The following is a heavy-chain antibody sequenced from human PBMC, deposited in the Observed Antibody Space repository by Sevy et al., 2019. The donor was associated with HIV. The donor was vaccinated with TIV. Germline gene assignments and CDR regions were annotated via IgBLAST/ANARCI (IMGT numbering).Heavy chain of an antibody. Sequence: GGSLRLSCAASGFTFSSYDMHWVRQATGKGLEWVSAIGTAGDPYYPGSVKGQCTISRENAKNSLYLQMNSLRAGATAVYYCARGREGPFYGMDVWGQGTTVTVSS. CDR3: ARGREGPFYGMDV. V-gene: IGHV3-13*05. CDR1: GFTFSSYD. J-gene: IGHJ6*02. CDR2: IGTAGDP.